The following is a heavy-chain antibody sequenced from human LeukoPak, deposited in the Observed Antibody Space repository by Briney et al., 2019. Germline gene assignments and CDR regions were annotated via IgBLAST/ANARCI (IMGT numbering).Heavy chain of an antibody. CDR2: ISNNGGTT. J-gene: IGHJ4*02. Sequence: PGGSLRLSCAASGFTLSSYAIHWVRQAPGKGLEYVSGISNNGGTTYYANSVKGRFTISRDNSKNTLYLQVGSLRAEDMAVYYCARGEYSTGWRTDYYFDYWGQGTLVTVSS. CDR1: GFTLSSYA. D-gene: IGHD6-19*01. V-gene: IGHV3-64*01. CDR3: ARGEYSTGWRTDYYFDY.